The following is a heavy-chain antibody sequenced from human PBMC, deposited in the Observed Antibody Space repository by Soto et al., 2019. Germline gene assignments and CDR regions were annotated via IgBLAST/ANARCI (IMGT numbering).Heavy chain of an antibody. D-gene: IGHD6-19*01. CDR2: VFHTGTT. Sequence: QVQLQESGPGLVKPSGTLSLTCAVSGDSVSSPYYWCWVRQPPGKGLEWIGEVFHTGTTSYNPSLGXXVTISMDTSINQFSLDLSSVTAAYPAVYYCARSAGWYAVHSWGPGTLVIVSS. J-gene: IGHJ4*02. CDR1: GDSVSSPYY. CDR3: ARSAGWYAVHS. V-gene: IGHV4-4*02.